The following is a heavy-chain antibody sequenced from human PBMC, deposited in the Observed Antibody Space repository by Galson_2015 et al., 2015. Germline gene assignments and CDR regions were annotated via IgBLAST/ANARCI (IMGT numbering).Heavy chain of an antibody. CDR1: GYTFTGYY. CDR3: AREKRDIVAKHDAFDI. D-gene: IGHD5-12*01. CDR2: INPNSGGT. J-gene: IGHJ3*02. V-gene: IGHV1-2*04. Sequence: SVKVSCKASGYTFTGYYMHWVRQAPGQGLEWMGWINPNSGGTNYAQKFQGWVTMTRDTSISTAYMELSRLRSDDTAVYYCAREKRDIVAKHDAFDIWGQGTMVTVSS.